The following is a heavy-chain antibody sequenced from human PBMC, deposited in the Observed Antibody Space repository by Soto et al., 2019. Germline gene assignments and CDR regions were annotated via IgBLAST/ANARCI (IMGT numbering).Heavy chain of an antibody. V-gene: IGHV1-69*06. J-gene: IGHJ4*02. CDR3: AREGRGKKDGYNGLVSLGY. D-gene: IGHD2-21*01. CDR1: GSRFSNYV. Sequence: QVQLVQSGAEVKTPGSSLKVSCKVSGSRFSNYVISWVRQAPGHGLEWLGRIIPIFNSTKYAQSFQGRVTITADKSTSTASLELSSLRSDDTAVYYCAREGRGKKDGYNGLVSLGYWGQGTLVTVSS. CDR2: IIPIFNST.